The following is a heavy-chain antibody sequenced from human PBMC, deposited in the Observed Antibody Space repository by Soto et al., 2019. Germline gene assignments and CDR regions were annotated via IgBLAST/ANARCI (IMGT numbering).Heavy chain of an antibody. D-gene: IGHD3-16*01. CDR3: ARSRVRGGYYFDY. V-gene: IGHV1-3*04. CDR1: GYTFTTYA. CDR2: INTGNGNT. J-gene: IGHJ4*02. Sequence: QVQVVQSGAEVKKPGASVKVSCKASGYTFTTYAIHWVRQATGQSLEWMGWINTGNGNTYYSQKMQARVTITRDTSASTAYMELSRLRSEDTAVYYCARSRVRGGYYFDYWGQGALVTVSS.